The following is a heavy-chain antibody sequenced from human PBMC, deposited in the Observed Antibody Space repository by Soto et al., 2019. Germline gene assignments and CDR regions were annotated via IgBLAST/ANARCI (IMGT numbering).Heavy chain of an antibody. CDR2: MNPNSGNT. Sequence: ASVKVSCKASGYTFTSYDISWVRQATGQGLEWMGWMNPNSGNTGYVQMFQGRVTMTRNTSISTAYMELRSLRSDDTAVHYCARGQRQAYYYYGMDVWGQGTTVTVSS. V-gene: IGHV1-8*01. J-gene: IGHJ6*02. CDR3: ARGQRQAYYYYGMDV. CDR1: GYTFTSYD.